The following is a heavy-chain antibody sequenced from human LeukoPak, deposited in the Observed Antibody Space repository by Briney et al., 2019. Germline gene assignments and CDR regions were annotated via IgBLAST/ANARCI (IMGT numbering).Heavy chain of an antibody. CDR1: GGSISSGGYS. CDR3: ARAPTPYTVTTGYYYYGMDV. V-gene: IGHV4-30-2*01. D-gene: IGHD4-17*01. Sequence: NPSETLSLTCAVSGGSISSGGYSWSWIRQPPGKGLEGIGYIYHSGSTYYNPSLKSRVTISVDRSKNQFSLKLSSVTAADTAVYYCARAPTPYTVTTGYYYYGMDVWGQGTTVTVSS. CDR2: IYHSGST. J-gene: IGHJ6*02.